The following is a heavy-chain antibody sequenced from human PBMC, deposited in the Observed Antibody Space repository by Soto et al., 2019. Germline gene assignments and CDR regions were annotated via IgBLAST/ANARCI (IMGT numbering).Heavy chain of an antibody. CDR1: GGSFSGYY. J-gene: IGHJ4*02. D-gene: IGHD3-22*01. Sequence: PETLSLTFAVYGGSFSGYYWTWIRQSPGKGLEGIFEINDSGSTNYNPSFKSRVTISVDTSKNQCSLKLSSMTDADTAVYYCARRITMRVVVQAGAHDKSYLDXWGQGAPVTVSX. V-gene: IGHV4-34*01. CDR3: ARRITMRVVVQAGAHDKSYLDX. CDR2: INDSGST.